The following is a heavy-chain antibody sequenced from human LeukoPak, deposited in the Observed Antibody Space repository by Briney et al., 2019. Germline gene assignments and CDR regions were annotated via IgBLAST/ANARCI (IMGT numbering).Heavy chain of an antibody. CDR1: GGSISSYY. J-gene: IGHJ4*02. D-gene: IGHD3-22*01. V-gene: IGHV4-59*08. Sequence: SETLSLTCTVSGGSISSYYWSWIRQPPGKGLEWIGYIYYSGSTNYNPSLKSRVTISVDTSKNQFSLKLSSVTAADTAVCYCARHSYYYDSGSYFDYWGQGTLVTVSS. CDR3: ARHSYYYDSGSYFDY. CDR2: IYYSGST.